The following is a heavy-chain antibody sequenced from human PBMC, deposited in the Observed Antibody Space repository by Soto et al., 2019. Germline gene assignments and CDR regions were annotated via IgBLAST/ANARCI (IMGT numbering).Heavy chain of an antibody. Sequence: GASVKVSCKASGYTFTSYGISWVRQAPGQGLEWMGWISAYNGNTNYAQKFQGRVTITADESTSTAYMELSSLRSEDTAVYYCARVGFYSSSSGLDYYYGMDVWGQGTTVTVSS. CDR1: GYTFTSYG. CDR2: ISAYNGNT. J-gene: IGHJ6*02. D-gene: IGHD6-6*01. V-gene: IGHV1-18*01. CDR3: ARVGFYSSSSGLDYYYGMDV.